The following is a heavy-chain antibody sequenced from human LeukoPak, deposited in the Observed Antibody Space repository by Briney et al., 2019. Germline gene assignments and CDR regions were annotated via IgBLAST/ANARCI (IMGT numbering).Heavy chain of an antibody. CDR1: GGSFCGYY. D-gene: IGHD3-22*01. J-gene: IGHJ4*02. V-gene: IGHV4-34*01. CDR2: SNHSVST. Sequence: SETLSLTCAVYGGSFCGYYWSWIRPPPRGGLEWIGESNHSVSTNYNPSLKSRVTISVDTSKNQFSLKLSSVTAADTAVYYCARGPYYYDSSGYYPPRDWGQGTLVTVSS. CDR3: ARGPYYYDSSGYYPPRD.